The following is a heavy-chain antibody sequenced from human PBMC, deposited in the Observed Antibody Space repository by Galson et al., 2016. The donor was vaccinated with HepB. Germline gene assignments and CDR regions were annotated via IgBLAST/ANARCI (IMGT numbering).Heavy chain of an antibody. D-gene: IGHD3-3*01. V-gene: IGHV4-39*01. CDR3: ARLQVGAITKGFEI. Sequence: SETLSLTCNVSGGSISNRSYFWAWIRQPPGKGLEWIATIYYSGKTYYSPSLQSRATISVDTSKTQFSLTLSSVTAADTSVYYCARLQVGAITKGFEIWGQGTMVTVSS. J-gene: IGHJ3*02. CDR1: GGSISNRSYF. CDR2: IYYSGKT.